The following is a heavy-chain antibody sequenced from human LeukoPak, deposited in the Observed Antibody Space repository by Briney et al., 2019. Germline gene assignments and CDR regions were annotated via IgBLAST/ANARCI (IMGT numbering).Heavy chain of an antibody. Sequence: SETLSLTCAVYGGSFSGYYWSWIRQPPGKGLEWIGEINHSGSTNYNPSLKSPVTISVDTSKNQFSLTLSSVTAADTAVYYCARGPRSSRFDYWGQGTLVTVSS. V-gene: IGHV4-34*01. CDR3: ARGPRSSRFDY. CDR2: INHSGST. J-gene: IGHJ4*02. CDR1: GGSFSGYY. D-gene: IGHD2-15*01.